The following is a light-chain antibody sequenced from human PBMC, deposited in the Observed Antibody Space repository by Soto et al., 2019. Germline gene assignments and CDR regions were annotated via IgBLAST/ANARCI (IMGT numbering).Light chain of an antibody. CDR2: KDS. J-gene: IGLJ3*02. CDR3: YSATDNIWV. CDR1: VLAKKY. Sequence: SYELTQPSSVSVSPGQTARITCSGDVLAKKYARWFQQRPGRAPVLLIYKDSERPSGIPERFSGSSSGTTVTLTISGAQVEDEADYYCYSATDNIWVFGGGTKVTVL. V-gene: IGLV3-27*01.